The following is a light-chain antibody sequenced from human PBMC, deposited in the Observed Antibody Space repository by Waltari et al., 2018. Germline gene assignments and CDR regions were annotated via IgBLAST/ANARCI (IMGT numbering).Light chain of an antibody. V-gene: IGKV3-11*01. CDR3: HQRSTWPWT. Sequence: EIVLTQSPATLSLPPGERATLSCRASQSVSTFLAWYQQKPGQAPRLLIYDVSNRATGTPARFSGSGSGTDFTLTISTLEPEDFAVYYCHQRSTWPWTFGQGTKVEIK. J-gene: IGKJ1*01. CDR2: DVS. CDR1: QSVSTF.